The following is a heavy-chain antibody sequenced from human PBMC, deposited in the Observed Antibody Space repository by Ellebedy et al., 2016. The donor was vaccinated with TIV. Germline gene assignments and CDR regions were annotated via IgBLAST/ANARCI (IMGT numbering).Heavy chain of an antibody. CDR1: GFTFSRYW. CDR3: ARPDIVATIGRPYYYYGMDV. Sequence: GESLKISCAASGFTFSRYWMSWVRQDPGKGLEWVANIKQDGSEKYYVDSVKGRFTIARDNAKNSLYLQMNSLRTEDTAVYYCARPDIVATIGRPYYYYGMDVWGQGTTVTVSS. J-gene: IGHJ6*02. V-gene: IGHV3-7*03. CDR2: IKQDGSEK. D-gene: IGHD5-12*01.